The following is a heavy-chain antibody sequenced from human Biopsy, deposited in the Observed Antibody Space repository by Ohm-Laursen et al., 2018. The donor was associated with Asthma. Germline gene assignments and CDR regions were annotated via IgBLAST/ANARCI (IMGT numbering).Heavy chain of an antibody. J-gene: IGHJ6*02. CDR3: ARDVVWFREVGGMDV. V-gene: IGHV3-30*03. Sequence: SLRLSCAASGFTLTTYAIHRVRQAPGKGLEWVAVISYDGSTKYSADSVKGRFIVSRDISKNILSLQMNSLRPEDTAVYYCARDVVWFREVGGMDVWGQGTTVTVSS. D-gene: IGHD3-10*01. CDR2: ISYDGSTK. CDR1: GFTLTTYA.